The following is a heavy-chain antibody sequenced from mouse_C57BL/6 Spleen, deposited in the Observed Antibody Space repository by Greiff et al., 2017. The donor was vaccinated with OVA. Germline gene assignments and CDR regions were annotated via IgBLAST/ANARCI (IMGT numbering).Heavy chain of an antibody. Sequence: EVMLVESGGGLVQPGGSLKLSCAASGFTFSDYYMYWVRQTPEKRLEWVAYISNGGGSTYYPDTVKGRFTISRDNAKNTLYLQMSRLKSEDTAMYYWARRGPGDAMDYWGQGTSVTVSS. J-gene: IGHJ4*01. CDR3: ARRGPGDAMDY. V-gene: IGHV5-12*01. CDR1: GFTFSDYY. CDR2: ISNGGGST. D-gene: IGHD4-1*01.